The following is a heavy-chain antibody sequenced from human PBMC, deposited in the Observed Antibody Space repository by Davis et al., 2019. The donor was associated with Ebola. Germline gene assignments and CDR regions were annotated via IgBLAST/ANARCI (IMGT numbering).Heavy chain of an antibody. CDR1: GGSISSYY. CDR3: ARTKYQGAFDI. J-gene: IGHJ3*02. CDR2: IYYSGST. Sequence: SETLSLTCTVFGGSISSYYWSWIRQPPGKGLEWIGYIYYSGSTNYNPSLKSRVTISVDTSKNQFSLKLSSVTAADTAVYYCARTKYQGAFDIWGQGTMVTVSS. V-gene: IGHV4-59*01. D-gene: IGHD2-2*01.